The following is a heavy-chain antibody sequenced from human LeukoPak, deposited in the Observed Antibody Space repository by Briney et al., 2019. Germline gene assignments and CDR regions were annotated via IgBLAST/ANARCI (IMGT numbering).Heavy chain of an antibody. J-gene: IGHJ5*02. Sequence: SQTLSLSCAISGDSFSSNSVTWNWIRQSPSRGLEWLGRTYYRSTWYNDYAVSVRGRITVNPDTSKNQFSLHLNSVTPEDTAVYYCARRLTQYDCFDPWGQGILVTVSS. CDR2: TYYRSTWYN. CDR1: GDSFSSNSVT. V-gene: IGHV6-1*01. CDR3: ARRLTQYDCFDP. D-gene: IGHD2-2*01.